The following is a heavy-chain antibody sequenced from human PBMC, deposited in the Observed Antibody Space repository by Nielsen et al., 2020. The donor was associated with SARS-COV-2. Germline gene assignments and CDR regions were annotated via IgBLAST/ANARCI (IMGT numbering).Heavy chain of an antibody. D-gene: IGHD5-12*01. Sequence: GESLKISCAASGFNFDIFAMTWVRQAPGKGLEWVSAISDTGGYTYYADSVKGRFTVSRDNSKNTLFLEMNSLRAEDTAVYYCARLNSAYAAWGQGTLVTVSS. CDR2: ISDTGGYT. CDR3: ARLNSAYAA. CDR1: GFNFDIFA. J-gene: IGHJ5*02. V-gene: IGHV3-23*01.